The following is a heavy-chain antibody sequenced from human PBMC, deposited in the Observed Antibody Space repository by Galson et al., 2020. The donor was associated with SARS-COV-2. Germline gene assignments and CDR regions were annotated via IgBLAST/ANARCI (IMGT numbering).Heavy chain of an antibody. D-gene: IGHD4-17*01. Sequence: GGSLRLSCAASGFTFNPYAVHWFRQAPGKGLDWVAVISYDGTNKYYAESVKGRFTISRDNSRNTLSLQMSSLRAEDTAVYYCARGTTVTTNGPSDFWGQGTLVTVST. CDR1: GFTFNPYA. V-gene: IGHV3-30-3*01. CDR3: ARGTTVTTNGPSDF. J-gene: IGHJ4*02. CDR2: ISYDGTNK.